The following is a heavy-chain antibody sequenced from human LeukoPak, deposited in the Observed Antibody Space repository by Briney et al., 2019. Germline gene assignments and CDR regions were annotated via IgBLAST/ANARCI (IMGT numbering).Heavy chain of an antibody. V-gene: IGHV1-18*01. CDR1: GYTFTSYG. CDR3: ARVEIGYSSSWYPKYYFDY. D-gene: IGHD6-13*01. Sequence: ASVKVSCKASGYTFTSYGISWVRQAPGQGLEWMGWISAYNGNTNYAQKLQGRVTMTTDISTSTAYMELRSLRSDDTAVYYCARVEIGYSSSWYPKYYFDYWGQGTLVTVSS. CDR2: ISAYNGNT. J-gene: IGHJ4*02.